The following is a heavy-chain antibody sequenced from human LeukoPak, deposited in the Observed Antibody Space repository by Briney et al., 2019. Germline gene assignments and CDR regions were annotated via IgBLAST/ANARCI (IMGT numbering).Heavy chain of an antibody. V-gene: IGHV4-61*02. CDR1: GGSISSSSYY. D-gene: IGHD6-13*01. CDR3: ARGVAAAGHFDY. J-gene: IGHJ4*02. CDR2: LYTSGST. Sequence: SETLSLTCTVSGGSISSSSYYWSWIRQPAGKGLEGIGRLYTSGSTNYNPSHKSRVTISVDTSKNQVSLKLSSGTAADTDVYYCARGVAAAGHFDYWGQGTLVTVSS.